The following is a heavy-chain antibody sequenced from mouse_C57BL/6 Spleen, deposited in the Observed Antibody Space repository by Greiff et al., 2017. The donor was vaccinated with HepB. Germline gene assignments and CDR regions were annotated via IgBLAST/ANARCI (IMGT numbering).Heavy chain of an antibody. CDR1: GYTFTDYN. Sequence: EVQLVESGPELVKPGASVKIPCKASGYTFTDYNMDWVKQSHGKSLEWIGDINPNNGGTIYNQKFKGKATLTVDKSSSTAYMELRSLTSEDTAVYYCARSMEGHDIGYYYAMDYWGQGTSVTVSS. J-gene: IGHJ4*01. CDR3: ARSMEGHDIGYYYAMDY. V-gene: IGHV1-18*01. CDR2: INPNNGGT. D-gene: IGHD2-3*01.